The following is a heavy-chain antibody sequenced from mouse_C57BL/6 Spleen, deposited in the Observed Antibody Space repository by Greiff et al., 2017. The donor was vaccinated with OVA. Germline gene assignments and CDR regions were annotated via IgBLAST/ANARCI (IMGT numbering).Heavy chain of an antibody. V-gene: IGHV1-55*01. CDR2: IYPGSGST. J-gene: IGHJ2*01. CDR3: ARSGYDYDARNFDY. CDR1: GYTFTSYW. Sequence: QVQLQQPGAELVKPGASVKMSCKASGYTFTSYWITWVKQRPGQGLEWIGDIYPGSGSTNYNEKFKSKATLTVDTSSSTAYMQPSSLTSEDSAVYYCARSGYDYDARNFDYWGQGTTLTVSS. D-gene: IGHD2-4*01.